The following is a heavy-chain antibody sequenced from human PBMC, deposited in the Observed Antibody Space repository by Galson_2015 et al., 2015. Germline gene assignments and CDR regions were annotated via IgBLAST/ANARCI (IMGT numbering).Heavy chain of an antibody. CDR2: IKQDGSEK. CDR1: GYSFTSYW. J-gene: IGHJ4*02. V-gene: IGHV3-7*01. D-gene: IGHD3-3*01. Sequence: SGAEVKKPGESLKISCKGSGYSFTSYWIGWVRQMPGKGLEWGANIKQDGSEKYYVDSVKGRFTISRDNAKNPLYLQMNSLRAEDTAVYYCAREREWLSRATFDYWDQGTLVTVSS. CDR3: AREREWLSRATFDY.